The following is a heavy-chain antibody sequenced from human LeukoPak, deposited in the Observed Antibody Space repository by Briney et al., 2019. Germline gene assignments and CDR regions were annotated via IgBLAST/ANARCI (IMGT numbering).Heavy chain of an antibody. J-gene: IGHJ1*01. CDR3: ASVSGSYLDFQH. D-gene: IGHD3-10*01. CDR2: IKQDGSDK. CDR1: GFSFTTYG. V-gene: IGHV3-7*01. Sequence: PGGSLRLSCGASGFSFTTYGYHWVRQAPGKGLDWVASIKQDGSDKKYVDSVKGRFTISRDNAKNSLYLQMNSLRAEDTAVYYCASVSGSYLDFQHWGQGTLVTVSS.